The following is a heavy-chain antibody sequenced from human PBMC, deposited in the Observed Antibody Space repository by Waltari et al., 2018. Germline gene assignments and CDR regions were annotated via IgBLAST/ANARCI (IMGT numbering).Heavy chain of an antibody. J-gene: IGHJ3*02. CDR2: IYYNGNT. CDR1: GASMSRYY. Sequence: QVQLQESGPGLVKPSETLSLTCTVSGASMSRYYWSWIRQPPGKGLEWIGYIYYNGNTMHNPSLTSRVTISLDTSNNQFSLRLSSVTAADTAVYYCASAATLDVFDIWGQGTTVTVSS. V-gene: IGHV4-59*08. D-gene: IGHD1-26*01. CDR3: ASAATLDVFDI.